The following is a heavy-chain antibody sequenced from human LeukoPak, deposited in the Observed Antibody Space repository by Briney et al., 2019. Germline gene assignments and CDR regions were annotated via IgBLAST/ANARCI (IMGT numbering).Heavy chain of an antibody. V-gene: IGHV4-34*01. J-gene: IGHJ6*03. D-gene: IGHD2-2*01. CDR1: GGSFSGYY. CDR3: ARVLKKVVPAAIPYYYYYYYMDV. CDR2: INHSGST. Sequence: SETLSLTCAVYGGSFSGYYWSWIRQPPGKGLEWIGEINHSGSTNYNPSLKCRVTISVDTSKNQFSLKLSSATAADTAVYYCARVLKKVVPAAIPYYYYYYYMDVWGKGTTVTVSS.